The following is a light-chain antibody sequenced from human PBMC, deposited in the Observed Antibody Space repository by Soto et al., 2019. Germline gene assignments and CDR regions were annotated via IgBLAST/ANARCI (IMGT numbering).Light chain of an antibody. J-gene: IGLJ2*01. V-gene: IGLV2-18*02. CDR3: CAYAGRLAV. Sequence: QSALTQPPSVSGSPGQSVTISCTGTTSDIDNYDSVSWYQQAPGTAPKLIIYDVNNRPSGAPDRFSGSTSGNTASLTIPRLQAEDETDYFCCAYAGRLAVFGGGTKVTVL. CDR2: DVN. CDR1: TSDIDNYDS.